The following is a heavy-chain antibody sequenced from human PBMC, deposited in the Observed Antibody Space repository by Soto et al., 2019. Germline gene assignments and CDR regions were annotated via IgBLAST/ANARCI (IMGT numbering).Heavy chain of an antibody. V-gene: IGHV3-11*06. CDR2: ITRSGSHT. Sequence: QVQLVESGGGLVKPGGSLRLSCVASGFTFSDYYMNWIRQAPGRGLEWVSYITRSGSHTNYADSVKGRFTISRDNAKNSLYLQMNSLRDEDTAVYYCTRASTTVTTDRFYYGLDVWGLGTTVTVSS. CDR3: TRASTTVTTDRFYYGLDV. CDR1: GFTFSDYY. D-gene: IGHD4-4*01. J-gene: IGHJ6*02.